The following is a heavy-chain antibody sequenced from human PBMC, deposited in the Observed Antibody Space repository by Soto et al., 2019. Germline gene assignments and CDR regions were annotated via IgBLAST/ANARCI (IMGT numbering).Heavy chain of an antibody. D-gene: IGHD4-17*01. V-gene: IGHV4-28*01. Sequence: QVQLQESGPGLVKPSDTLSLTCAVSGYSISSSNWWGWIRQPPGKGLEWIGYIYYSGITYYNPSLKSRVTMSVDTSKNQFSLKLSSVTAVDTAVYYCARNGYGDYVDAFDIWGQGTMVTVSS. J-gene: IGHJ3*02. CDR3: ARNGYGDYVDAFDI. CDR1: GYSISSSNW. CDR2: IYYSGIT.